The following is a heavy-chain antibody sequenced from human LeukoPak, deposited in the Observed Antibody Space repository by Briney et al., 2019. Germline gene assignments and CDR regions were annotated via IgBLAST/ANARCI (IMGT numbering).Heavy chain of an antibody. D-gene: IGHD1-1*01. J-gene: IGHJ6*03. V-gene: IGHV3-11*04. CDR3: ARAYKNYYYYMDV. Sequence: GGSLRLSCAASGFTFSDYYMSWIRQAPGKGLEWVSYISSSGSTISYADSVKGRFTISRDNAKNSLYLQMNSLRAEDTAVYYCARAYKNYYYYMDVWGKGTTVTVSS. CDR1: GFTFSDYY. CDR2: ISSSGSTI.